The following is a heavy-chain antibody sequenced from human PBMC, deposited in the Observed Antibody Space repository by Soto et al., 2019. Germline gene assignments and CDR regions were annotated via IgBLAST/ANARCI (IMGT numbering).Heavy chain of an antibody. CDR2: INAGNGNT. CDR1: GYTFTSYA. Sequence: QVQLVQSGAEVKKPGASVKVSCKASGYTFTSYAMHWVRQAPGQRLEWMGWINAGNGNTKYSQKFQGRVTLTRDTXXXXXXXXXXXXXXXXXXXXXXXXXXXXXXXXYWGQGXLVTVSS. V-gene: IGHV1-3*01. J-gene: IGHJ4*02. CDR3: XXXXXXXXXXY.